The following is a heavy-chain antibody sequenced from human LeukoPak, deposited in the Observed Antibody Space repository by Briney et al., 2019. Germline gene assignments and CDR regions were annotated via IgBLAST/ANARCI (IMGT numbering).Heavy chain of an antibody. J-gene: IGHJ5*02. Sequence: GESLQISCKGSGYSFTSYWIGWVRQLPGKGLEWMGIIYPGDSDTRYSPSFQGQVTISADKSISTAYLQWSSLKASDTAMYYCARAGGFRQWLVHNWFDPWGQGTLVTVSS. CDR1: GYSFTSYW. D-gene: IGHD6-19*01. CDR3: ARAGGFRQWLVHNWFDP. V-gene: IGHV5-51*01. CDR2: IYPGDSDT.